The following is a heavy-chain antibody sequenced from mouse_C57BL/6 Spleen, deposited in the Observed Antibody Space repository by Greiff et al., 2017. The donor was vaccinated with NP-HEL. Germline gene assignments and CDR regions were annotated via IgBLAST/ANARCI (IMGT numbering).Heavy chain of an antibody. J-gene: IGHJ4*01. CDR3: GATYAMED. CDR2: IVPASGNT. Sequence: EVKLVESVAELVRPGASVKLSCTATGFNIKNTCMHWVKQRPGQGLEWIGGIVPASGNTKYDPKFKGKATITADTSSNTAYLQLSSLTSEDTAIYYCGATYAMEDWGKGTSVTVDS. V-gene: IGHV14-3*01. CDR1: GFNIKNTC.